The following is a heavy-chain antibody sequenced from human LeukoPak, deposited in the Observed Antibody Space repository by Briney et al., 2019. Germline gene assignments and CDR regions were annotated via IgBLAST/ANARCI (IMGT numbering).Heavy chain of an antibody. D-gene: IGHD4-23*01. V-gene: IGHV3-49*04. CDR3: TSDYGGNSGYGMDV. CDR2: IRSKAYGGTT. CDR1: GFTFGDYA. J-gene: IGHJ6*02. Sequence: QAGGSLRLSCTASGFTFGDYAMSWVRQGPVKGLEWVGFIRSKAYGGTTEYAASVKGRFTISRDDSKSFAYLQMNSLKTEDTAVYYCTSDYGGNSGYGMDVGGQGTKVTVSS.